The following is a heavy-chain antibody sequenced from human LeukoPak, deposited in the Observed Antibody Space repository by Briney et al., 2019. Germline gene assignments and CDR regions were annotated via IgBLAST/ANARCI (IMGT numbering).Heavy chain of an antibody. D-gene: IGHD1-26*01. CDR3: ARHGADTRDQYYYMDV. CDR1: GYTFTGYY. J-gene: IGHJ6*03. CDR2: INPNSGGT. Sequence: ASVKVSCKASGYTFTGYYIHWVRQAPGQGLGWMGWINPNSGGTNYAQKFQGRVTMTRDTSTSTVYMELSSLRAEDTAVYYCARHGADTRDQYYYMDVWGKGTTVTVSS. V-gene: IGHV1-2*02.